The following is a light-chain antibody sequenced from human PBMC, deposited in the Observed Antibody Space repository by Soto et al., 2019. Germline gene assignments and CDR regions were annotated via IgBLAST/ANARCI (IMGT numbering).Light chain of an antibody. J-gene: IGKJ3*01. V-gene: IGKV3-20*01. CDR2: GAS. CDR1: QSVSSPY. Sequence: EVVLTQSPVTLSLSPGERATLSCRASQSVSSPYLAWYQQKPGQPPGLLIYGASSRATDIPDRFIGSGSGTEFTLTIARLAPEDFAMYYCQQYGSSPFTFGPGTKLDI. CDR3: QQYGSSPFT.